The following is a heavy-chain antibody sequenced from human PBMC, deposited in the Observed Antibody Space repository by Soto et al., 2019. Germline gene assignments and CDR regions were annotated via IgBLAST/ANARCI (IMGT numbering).Heavy chain of an antibody. CDR3: AGFWFVNVPANYYYYTDV. J-gene: IGHJ6*03. V-gene: IGHV1-8*01. CDR1: GYTFTSYD. D-gene: IGHD3-10*02. Sequence: GASVKVSCKASGYTFTSYDINWVRQATGQGLEWMGWMNPNSGNTGYAQKFQGRVTMTRNTSISTAYMELSSLRSEDTAVYYCAGFWFVNVPANYYYYTDVWGNGTPVTVSS. CDR2: MNPNSGNT.